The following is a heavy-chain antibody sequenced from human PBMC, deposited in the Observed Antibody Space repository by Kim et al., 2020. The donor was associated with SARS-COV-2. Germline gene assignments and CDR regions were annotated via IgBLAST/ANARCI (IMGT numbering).Heavy chain of an antibody. V-gene: IGHV1-18*01. Sequence: LQGRVTMTTDTSTSTAYMELRSLRSDDTAVYYCARDVTYYDFWSGYPFDYWGQGTLVTVSS. D-gene: IGHD3-3*01. CDR3: ARDVTYYDFWSGYPFDY. J-gene: IGHJ4*02.